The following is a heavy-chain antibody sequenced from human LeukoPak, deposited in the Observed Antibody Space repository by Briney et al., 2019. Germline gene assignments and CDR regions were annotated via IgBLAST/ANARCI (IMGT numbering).Heavy chain of an antibody. V-gene: IGHV5-51*01. Sequence: NRGESLKISCKGSGYSFTSYWIGWVRQMPGKGLEWMGIIYPGDSDTRYSPSFQGQVTISVDKSISIAYLQWSSLKASDTAMYYCARPGDEEPGAMTHSYYYGMDVWGQGTTVTVSS. CDR2: IYPGDSDT. D-gene: IGHD1-14*01. CDR1: GYSFTSYW. CDR3: ARPGDEEPGAMTHSYYYGMDV. J-gene: IGHJ6*02.